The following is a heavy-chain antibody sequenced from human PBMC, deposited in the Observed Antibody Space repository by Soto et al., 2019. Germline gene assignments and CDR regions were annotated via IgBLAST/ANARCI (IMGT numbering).Heavy chain of an antibody. Sequence: HPGGSLRLSFAASGFTFSSYWMHWVRQAPGKGLVWVSRIKGDGSETNYADSVKGRFTISRDNAKDTLYLQLNSLRAEDTAVYYCLRGNSGYGNFDYWGQGTRVTVSS. CDR2: IKGDGSET. J-gene: IGHJ4*02. D-gene: IGHD5-12*01. CDR1: GFTFSSYW. CDR3: LRGNSGYGNFDY. V-gene: IGHV3-74*01.